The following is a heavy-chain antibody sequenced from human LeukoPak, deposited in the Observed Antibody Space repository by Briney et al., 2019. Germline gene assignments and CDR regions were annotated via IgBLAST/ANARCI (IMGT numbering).Heavy chain of an antibody. V-gene: IGHV4-34*01. Sequence: SETLSLTCAVYGGSFSGYYWNWIRQPPGKGLEWIGEINHSGRTNYNPSLKSRVTISVDTSKKQFSLKLSSVTAADTAVYYCARTDILTGYPFDYWGQGTLVTVSS. D-gene: IGHD3-9*01. CDR3: ARTDILTGYPFDY. CDR1: GGSFSGYY. J-gene: IGHJ4*02. CDR2: INHSGRT.